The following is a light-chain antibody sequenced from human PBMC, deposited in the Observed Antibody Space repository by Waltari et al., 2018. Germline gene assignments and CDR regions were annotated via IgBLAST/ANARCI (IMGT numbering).Light chain of an antibody. CDR2: EAS. CDR3: QQRSNWPPLT. CDR1: QSVSSY. V-gene: IGKV3-11*01. J-gene: IGKJ4*01. Sequence: EIVLTQSPATLSLSPGERATLSCRASQSVSSYLAWYQQKPGQAPRLLIYEASNRATGIPARFSGSGSGTDFTLTTSSLEPEDFAVYYCQQRSNWPPLTFGGGTKVEIK.